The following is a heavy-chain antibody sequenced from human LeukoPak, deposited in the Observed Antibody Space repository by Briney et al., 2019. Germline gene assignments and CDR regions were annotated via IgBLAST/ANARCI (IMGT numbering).Heavy chain of an antibody. CDR2: IYYSGST. V-gene: IGHV4-39*01. CDR1: GGSISSYY. Sequence: PSETLSLTCTVSGGSISSYYWGWIRQPPGKGLEWIGSIYYSGSTYYNPSLKSRVTISVDTSKNQFSLKLSSVTAADTAVYYCAIRSYYSSLGAFDIWGQGTMVTVSS. CDR3: AIRSYYSSLGAFDI. J-gene: IGHJ3*02. D-gene: IGHD1-26*01.